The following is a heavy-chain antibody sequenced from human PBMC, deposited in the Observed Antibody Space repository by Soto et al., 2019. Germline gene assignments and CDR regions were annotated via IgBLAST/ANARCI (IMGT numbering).Heavy chain of an antibody. D-gene: IGHD6-19*01. V-gene: IGHV4-34*01. CDR2: INHSGST. Sequence: PSETLSLTCAVYGGSFSGYYWSWIRQPPGKGLEWIGEINHSGSTNYNPSLKSRVTISVDTSKNQFSLKLSSVTAADTAVYYCASTRGIAVAGQGWFDPWGQGTLVTVSS. CDR3: ASTRGIAVAGQGWFDP. CDR1: GGSFSGYY. J-gene: IGHJ5*02.